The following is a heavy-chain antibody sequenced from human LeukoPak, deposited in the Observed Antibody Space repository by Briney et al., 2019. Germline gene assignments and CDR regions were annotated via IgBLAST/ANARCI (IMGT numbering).Heavy chain of an antibody. V-gene: IGHV3-30*18. D-gene: IGHD3-10*01. J-gene: IGHJ4*02. CDR1: GFTFSSYG. CDR3: AKGGIPYYFDY. Sequence: PGGSLRLSCAASGFTFSSYGMHWVRQAPGKGLEWVAVISYDGSNKYYADSVKGRFTIFRDNSKNTLYLQMNSLRAEDTAVYYCAKGGIPYYFDYWGQGTLVTVSS. CDR2: ISYDGSNK.